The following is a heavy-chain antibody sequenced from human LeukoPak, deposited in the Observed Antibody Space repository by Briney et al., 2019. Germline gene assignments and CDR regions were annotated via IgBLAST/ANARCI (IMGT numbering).Heavy chain of an antibody. V-gene: IGHV1-18*01. CDR3: AIIDFWSGYSPAEFDY. CDR2: ISAYNGNT. J-gene: IGHJ4*02. D-gene: IGHD3-3*01. CDR1: GYTFTSYG. Sequence: GASVKVSCKASGYTFTSYGTSWVRQAPGQGLEWMGWISAYNGNTNYAQKLQGRVTMTTDTSTSTAYMELRSLRSDDTAVYYCAIIDFWSGYSPAEFDYWGQGTLVTVSS.